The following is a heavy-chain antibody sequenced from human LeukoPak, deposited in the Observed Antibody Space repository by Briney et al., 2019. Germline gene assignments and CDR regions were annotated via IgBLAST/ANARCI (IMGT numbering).Heavy chain of an antibody. Sequence: SVKVSCKASGFTFTSSAVQWVRQARGQRLEWRGWIVVGSGNANYAQKFQERVTITRDMSTSTAYMELSSLRSEDTAVYYCAAAMYSGYDWYSARLWGQGTLVTVSS. D-gene: IGHD5-12*01. V-gene: IGHV1-58*01. CDR2: IVVGSGNA. J-gene: IGHJ4*02. CDR1: GFTFTSSA. CDR3: AAAMYSGYDWYSARL.